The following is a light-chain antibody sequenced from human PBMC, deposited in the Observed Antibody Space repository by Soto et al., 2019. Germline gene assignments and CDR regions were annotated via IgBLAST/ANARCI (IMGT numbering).Light chain of an antibody. Sequence: QSALTQPPSASGSPGQSVTISCTGTSSDVGGYNYVSWYQQHTGKAPKLLIYEVSKRPSGVPDRFSGSKSGNTASLTVSGLQAEDEADYYSSSYAGSNNFVVFGGGTKLTVL. CDR3: SSYAGSNNFVV. CDR1: SSDVGGYNY. CDR2: EVS. J-gene: IGLJ3*02. V-gene: IGLV2-8*01.